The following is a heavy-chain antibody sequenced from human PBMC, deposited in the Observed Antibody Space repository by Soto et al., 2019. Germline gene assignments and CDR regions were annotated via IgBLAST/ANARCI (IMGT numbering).Heavy chain of an antibody. CDR2: ISGSGGGT. J-gene: IGHJ5*02. CDR3: APARRPFYALWSENRLDL. Sequence: PGGTRRRSCTAAGCTFSSYAMTWVRQAPGKGLEWVSSISGSGGGTYYADSVEGRFTISRGDSRSTLFLQMDSLRAEHTALYYCAPARRPFYALWSENRLDLWRQRTLVIVSS. CDR1: GCTFSSYA. V-gene: IGHV3-23*01. D-gene: IGHD3-3*01.